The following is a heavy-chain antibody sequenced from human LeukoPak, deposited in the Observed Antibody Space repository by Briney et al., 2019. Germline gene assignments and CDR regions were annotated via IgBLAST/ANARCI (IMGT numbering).Heavy chain of an antibody. CDR2: ISSSSSTI. CDR1: GFTFSSYS. Sequence: SGGSLRLSCAASGFTFSSYSMNWVRQAPGKGLEWVSYISSSSSTIYYADSVKGRFTISRDNAKNSLYLQMNSLRAEDTAVYYCARDGAVTTSDYWGQGTLVTVSS. J-gene: IGHJ4*02. V-gene: IGHV3-48*01. D-gene: IGHD4-11*01. CDR3: ARDGAVTTSDY.